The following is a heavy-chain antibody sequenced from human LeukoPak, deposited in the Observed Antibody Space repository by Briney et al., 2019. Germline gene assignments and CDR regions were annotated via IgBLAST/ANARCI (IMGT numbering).Heavy chain of an antibody. Sequence: SETLSLTCTVSGGSISSYYWSWIRQPPGKGLEWIGYIYYSGSTNYNPSLKSRVTISVDTSKNQFSLKLGSVTAADTAVYYCARSRIVATIKGGWFDPWGQGTLVTVSS. CDR1: GGSISSYY. D-gene: IGHD5-12*01. J-gene: IGHJ5*02. CDR3: ARSRIVATIKGGWFDP. CDR2: IYYSGST. V-gene: IGHV4-59*08.